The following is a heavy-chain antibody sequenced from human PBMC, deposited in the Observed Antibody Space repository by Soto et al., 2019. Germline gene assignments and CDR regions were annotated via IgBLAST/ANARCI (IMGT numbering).Heavy chain of an antibody. CDR2: ISGSGGST. V-gene: IGHV3-23*01. Sequence: GSLRLSCAASGFTFSSYAMSWVRQAPGKGLEWVSAISGSGGSTYCADSVKGRFTISRDNSKNTLYLQMSSLRAEDTAVYYCAKDPRTLERPLWGQGTLVTVSS. CDR1: GFTFSSYA. D-gene: IGHD1-1*01. J-gene: IGHJ4*02. CDR3: AKDPRTLERPL.